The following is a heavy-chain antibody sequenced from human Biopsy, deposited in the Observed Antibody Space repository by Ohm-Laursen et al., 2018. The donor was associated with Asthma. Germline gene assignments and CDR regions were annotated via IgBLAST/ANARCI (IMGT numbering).Heavy chain of an antibody. J-gene: IGHJ6*02. Sequence: SQTLSLTCAVSGAYIGTPDCHWSWIRQSPGKGLEWIGFVFYSGTTHYSRSLERRLYISIDTARNEFSMRLRSLTAADTAVYFCARVASYGDLYFGIDVWGPGTTVSVS. V-gene: IGHV4-30-4*01. CDR2: VFYSGTT. D-gene: IGHD4-17*01. CDR1: GAYIGTPDCH. CDR3: ARVASYGDLYFGIDV.